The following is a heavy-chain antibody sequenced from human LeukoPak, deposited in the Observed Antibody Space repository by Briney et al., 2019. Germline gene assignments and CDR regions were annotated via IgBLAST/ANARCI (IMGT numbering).Heavy chain of an antibody. CDR1: GFTFSSYA. Sequence: GGSLRLSCAASGFTFSSYAMSWVRQAPVKGLEWVSAISGSGGSTYYADSVKGRFTISRDNSKNTLYLQMNSLRAEDTAVYYCAKAGRMTTVTYYFDYWGQGTLVTVSS. V-gene: IGHV3-23*01. D-gene: IGHD4-17*01. J-gene: IGHJ4*02. CDR2: ISGSGGST. CDR3: AKAGRMTTVTYYFDY.